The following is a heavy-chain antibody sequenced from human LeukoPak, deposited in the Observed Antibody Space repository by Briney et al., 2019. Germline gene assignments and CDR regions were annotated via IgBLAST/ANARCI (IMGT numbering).Heavy chain of an antibody. D-gene: IGHD3-10*01. CDR1: GFNFSSYW. CDR2: INSDGSST. V-gene: IGHV3-74*01. CDR3: ARDYYDSSFGY. Sequence: PGGSLRLSCGASGFNFSSYWMHWVRQAPGKGLVWVSRINSDGSSTSYADSVKGRFTISRDNAKNTLDLQMNSLRAEDTAVYYCARDYYDSSFGYWGQGTLVTVSS. J-gene: IGHJ4*02.